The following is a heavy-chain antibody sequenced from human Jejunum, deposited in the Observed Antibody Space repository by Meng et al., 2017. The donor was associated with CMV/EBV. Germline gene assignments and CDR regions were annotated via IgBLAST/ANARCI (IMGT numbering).Heavy chain of an antibody. J-gene: IGHJ6*02. V-gene: IGHV1-2*02. CDR3: ARSGKTGSLLPVGFYSYGMDV. CDR1: Y. Sequence: YLHWVRQAPGQGLEWMGWINPNTGGTNSGQKLLERAIMTRDTSISTAYMKLRSLRYDDTAVYYCARSGKTGSLLPVGFYSYGMDVWGQGTTVTVSS. CDR2: INPNTGGT. D-gene: IGHD1-1*01.